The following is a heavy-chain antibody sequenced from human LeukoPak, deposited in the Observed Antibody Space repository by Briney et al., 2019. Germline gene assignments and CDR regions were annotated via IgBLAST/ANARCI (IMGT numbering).Heavy chain of an antibody. J-gene: IGHJ5*02. CDR1: GGSFSGYY. CDR3: ARGGDSSGYYRIWFDP. CDR2: INHSGST. D-gene: IGHD3-22*01. V-gene: IGHV4-34*01. Sequence: PSETLSLTCAVYGGSFSGYYWSWIRQPPGKGLEWIGEINHSGSTNYNPSLKSRVTISVDTSKNQFSLKLSSVTAADTAVYYCARGGDSSGYYRIWFDPWGQGTLVTVSS.